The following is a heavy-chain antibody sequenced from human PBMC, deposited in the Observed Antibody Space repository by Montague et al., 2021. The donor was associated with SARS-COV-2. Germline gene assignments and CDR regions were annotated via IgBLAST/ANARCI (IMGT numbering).Heavy chain of an antibody. CDR1: GGSIGSYY. CDR3: ARSLDPSGTYYLPY. Sequence: SETLSLTCSVSGGSIGSYYWSWLRKPPGKGLEWNWHIHYCGSNTYSPNFKSRVTISIDTHKNQFSLKLSSVTAADTAVYYCARSLDPSGTYYLPYWGQGTLVTVSS. V-gene: IGHV4-59*01. D-gene: IGHD3-10*01. CDR2: IHYCGSN. J-gene: IGHJ4*02.